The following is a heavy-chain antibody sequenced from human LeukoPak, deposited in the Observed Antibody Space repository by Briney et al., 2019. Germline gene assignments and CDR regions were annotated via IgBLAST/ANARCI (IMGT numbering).Heavy chain of an antibody. V-gene: IGHV1-3*01. D-gene: IGHD3-10*01. CDR3: AREVYYGSGSYCNY. CDR1: GYTFTSYS. CDR2: INAGNGNT. J-gene: IGHJ4*02. Sequence: ASVKDSCKASGYTFTSYSMHGVRQDTGQRVEWMGWINAGNGNTKYSQKFQGRVTITRDKSTSTAYMELSSLRSEDTAVYYCAREVYYGSGSYCNYWGQGTLVTVCS.